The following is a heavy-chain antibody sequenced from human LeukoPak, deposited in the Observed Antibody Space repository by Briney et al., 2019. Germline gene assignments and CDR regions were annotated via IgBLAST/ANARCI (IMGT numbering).Heavy chain of an antibody. CDR2: IIPIFGTA. Sequence: AASVKVSCKASGGTFSSYAISWVRQAPGQGLEWMGGIIPIFGTANYAQKFQGRVTITADESTSTAYMELSSLRSEDTVVYYCATYKGYCSSTSCRRYGIDVWGQGTTVTVSS. V-gene: IGHV1-69*01. CDR3: ATYKGYCSSTSCRRYGIDV. CDR1: GGTFSSYA. D-gene: IGHD2-2*01. J-gene: IGHJ6*02.